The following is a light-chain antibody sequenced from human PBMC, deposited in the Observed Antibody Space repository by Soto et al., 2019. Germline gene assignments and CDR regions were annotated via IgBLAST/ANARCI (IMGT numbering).Light chain of an antibody. Sequence: QSALTQPASVSGSPGQSITISCTGTSSDVGTSNYVSWYQHHPGTAPKLMIYEVTYRPSGVSHRFSGSKSGNTASLTISGLQAEDDADYYCISYTTTNTLIFGGGTKLTVL. V-gene: IGLV2-14*01. CDR2: EVT. CDR1: SSDVGTSNY. CDR3: ISYTTTNTLI. J-gene: IGLJ2*01.